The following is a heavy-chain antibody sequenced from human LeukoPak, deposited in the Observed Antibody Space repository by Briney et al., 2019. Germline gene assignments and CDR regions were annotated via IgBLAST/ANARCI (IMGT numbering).Heavy chain of an antibody. CDR1: GFTFSSYW. CDR3: ARADSGPSFPPDY. J-gene: IGHJ4*02. D-gene: IGHD5-12*01. Sequence: GGSLRLSCAASGFTFSSYWMSWVRQAPGKGLEWVANIKQDGSEKYYVDSVKGRFTISRDNSKNTLYLQMGSLRAEDMAVYYCARADSGPSFPPDYWGQGTLVTVSS. V-gene: IGHV3-7*04. CDR2: IKQDGSEK.